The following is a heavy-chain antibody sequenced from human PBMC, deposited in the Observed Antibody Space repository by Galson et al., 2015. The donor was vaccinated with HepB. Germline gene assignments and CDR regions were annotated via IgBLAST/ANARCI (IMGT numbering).Heavy chain of an antibody. CDR3: ARDRVVAAIYYYYGMDV. CDR1: GFTFSSYA. V-gene: IGHV3-30*04. D-gene: IGHD2-15*01. J-gene: IGHJ6*02. CDR2: ISYDGSNK. Sequence: SLRLSCAASGFTFSSYAMHWVRQAPGKGLEWVAVISYDGSNKYYADSVKGRFTISRDNSKNTPYLQMNSLRAEDTAVYYCARDRVVAAIYYYYGMDVWGQGTTVTVSS.